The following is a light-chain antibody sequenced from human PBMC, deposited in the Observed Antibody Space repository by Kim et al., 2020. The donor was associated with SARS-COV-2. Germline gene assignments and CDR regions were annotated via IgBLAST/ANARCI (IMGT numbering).Light chain of an antibody. J-gene: IGKJ4*01. V-gene: IGKV3-11*01. Sequence: EIVLTQSPATLSLSPGERATLSCWASQSVSNYLAWYQQKPGQAPRLLIYDASNRATGIPARFSGSGSGTDFTLTISSLESEDFAVYYYELRGVCPLPFGGGTKVDIK. CDR1: QSVSNY. CDR2: DAS. CDR3: ELRGVCPLP.